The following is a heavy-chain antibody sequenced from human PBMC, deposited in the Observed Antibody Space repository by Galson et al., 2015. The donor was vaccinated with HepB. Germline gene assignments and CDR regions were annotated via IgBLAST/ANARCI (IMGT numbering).Heavy chain of an antibody. CDR3: ARDLVVPAAIPDY. J-gene: IGHJ4*02. D-gene: IGHD2-2*01. V-gene: IGHV3-11*06. Sequence: SLRLSCAASGFTFSDYYMSWIRQAPGKGLEWVSYISSSSSYTNYADSVKGRFTISRDNAKNSLYLQMNSLRAEDTAVYYCARDLVVPAAIPDYWGQGTLVTVSS. CDR1: GFTFSDYY. CDR2: ISSSSSYT.